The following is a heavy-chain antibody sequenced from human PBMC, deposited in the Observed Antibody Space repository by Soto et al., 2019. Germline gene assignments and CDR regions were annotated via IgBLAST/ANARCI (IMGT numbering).Heavy chain of an antibody. V-gene: IGHV1-69*08. J-gene: IGHJ3*01. CDR2: IIPIPDIT. Sequence: QVQLVQSGAEVRKPGSSVKVSCKAPGGTFSTYIISWVRQAPGQGLEWMGRIIPIPDITNYAQKFQGRVTVTADRSTSRASMELTSLKSEDTAVYYCARDRITTRGDAFDLWGQGTMVTVSS. D-gene: IGHD3-3*01. CDR1: GGTFSTYI. CDR3: ARDRITTRGDAFDL.